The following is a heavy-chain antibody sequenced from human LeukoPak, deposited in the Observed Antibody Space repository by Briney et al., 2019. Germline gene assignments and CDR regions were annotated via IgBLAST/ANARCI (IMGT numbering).Heavy chain of an antibody. J-gene: IGHJ4*02. Sequence: SETLSLTCTVSGGSISSSSYYWGWIRQPPGKGLEWIGSIYYSGSTYYNPSLKSRVTISVDTSKNQFSLKLSSVTAADTAVYYCARDRPGGYCSSTSCYGVDYWGQGTLVTVSS. CDR1: GGSISSSSYY. D-gene: IGHD2-2*01. CDR3: ARDRPGGYCSSTSCYGVDY. V-gene: IGHV4-39*07. CDR2: IYYSGST.